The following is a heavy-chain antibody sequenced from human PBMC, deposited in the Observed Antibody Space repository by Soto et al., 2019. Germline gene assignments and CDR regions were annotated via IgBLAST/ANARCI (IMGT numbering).Heavy chain of an antibody. CDR3: AREASGSYYRYFDD. J-gene: IGHJ4*02. CDR2: ISAYNGNT. D-gene: IGHD1-26*01. Sequence: ASVKVSCKASGYTFTSYGISWVRQAPGQGLEWMGWISAYNGNTNYAQKLQGRATMTTDTSTSTAYMELRSLRSDDTAVYYCAREASGSYYRYFDDWGQGTLVTVSS. V-gene: IGHV1-18*01. CDR1: GYTFTSYG.